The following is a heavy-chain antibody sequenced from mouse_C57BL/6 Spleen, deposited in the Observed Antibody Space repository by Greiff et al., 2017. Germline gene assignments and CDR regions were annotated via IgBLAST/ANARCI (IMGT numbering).Heavy chain of an antibody. V-gene: IGHV1-59*01. D-gene: IGHD1-1*01. CDR3: ARGGPVYGSSPDYFDY. Sequence: QVQLQQPGAELVRPGTSVKLSCKASGYTFTSYWMHWVKQRPGQGLEWIGVIDPSDSYTNYNQKFKGKATLTVDTSSSTAYMQLSSLTSEDSAVYYCARGGPVYGSSPDYFDYWGQGTTLTVSS. CDR2: IDPSDSYT. J-gene: IGHJ2*01. CDR1: GYTFTSYW.